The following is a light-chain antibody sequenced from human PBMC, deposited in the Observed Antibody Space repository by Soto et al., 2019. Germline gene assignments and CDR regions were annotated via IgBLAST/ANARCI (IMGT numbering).Light chain of an antibody. V-gene: IGKV1-9*01. Sequence: DIQLTQSPSFLSASVGDRVTITCRASQGISSYLAWYQQKPGKAPKLLIFAASSLQSGVPSRFSGSRSGPDFTLTISSLQSEDFAVYYCQQYNNWPPWTFGQGTKVDIK. J-gene: IGKJ1*01. CDR2: AAS. CDR1: QGISSY. CDR3: QQYNNWPPWT.